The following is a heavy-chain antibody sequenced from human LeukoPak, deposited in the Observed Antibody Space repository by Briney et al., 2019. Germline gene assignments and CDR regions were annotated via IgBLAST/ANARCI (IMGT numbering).Heavy chain of an antibody. V-gene: IGHV3-7*01. Sequence: GGSLRLSCAGSGFTFSNYWMDWVRPAPGKGLEWVANIKEDGSRINYVDSVKGRFTISRDNAKNSVYLQMDNLRAEDTAVYYCVGSSGWLFDYRGQGILVAVSS. CDR1: GFTFSNYW. CDR3: VGSSGWLFDY. D-gene: IGHD6-19*01. CDR2: IKEDGSRI. J-gene: IGHJ4*02.